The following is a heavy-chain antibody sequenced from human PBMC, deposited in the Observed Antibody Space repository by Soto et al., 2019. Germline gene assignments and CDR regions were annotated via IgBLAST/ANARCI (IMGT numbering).Heavy chain of an antibody. CDR3: ARDRFFGSGTYNHFDY. V-gene: IGHV1-3*01. Sequence: GASVKVSCKASGYTFTSYAMHWVRQAPGQRLEWMGWINAGNGNTKYSQKFQGRVTITRDTSASTAYMELSSLRSEDTAVYYCARDRFFGSGTYNHFDYWGQGTLVTVSS. CDR2: INAGNGNT. J-gene: IGHJ4*02. CDR1: GYTFTSYA. D-gene: IGHD3-10*01.